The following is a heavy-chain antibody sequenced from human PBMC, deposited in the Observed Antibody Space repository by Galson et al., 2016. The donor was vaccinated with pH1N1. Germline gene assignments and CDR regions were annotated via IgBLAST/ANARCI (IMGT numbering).Heavy chain of an antibody. CDR2: INAGNGIP. V-gene: IGHV1-3*01. Sequence: SVKVSCKASGDTFTSYAMHWVRQAPGQRLEWMGWINAGNGIPKYSQRFQGRVTITRDTSASTAYMQPSGVRSEDTAGYCWASSYYYERSGYTDWGQGTLVTGSS. D-gene: IGHD3-22*01. J-gene: IGHJ4*02. CDR1: GDTFTSYA. CDR3: ASSYYYERSGYTD.